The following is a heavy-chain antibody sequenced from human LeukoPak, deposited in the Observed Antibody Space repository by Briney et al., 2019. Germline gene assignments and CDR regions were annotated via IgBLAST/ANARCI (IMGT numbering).Heavy chain of an antibody. CDR2: IKQDGGEK. D-gene: IGHD3-3*01. J-gene: IGHJ4*02. CDR3: ARDNYPIFGVVITLSY. V-gene: IGHV3-7*03. Sequence: GGSLRLSCAVSGFTFSSYWMNWVRQAPGKGLEWVASIKQDGGEKYYVDSVKDRFTISRVNAKNSLYLQMSSLRSEDTAVYYCARDNYPIFGVVITLSYWGQGTLVTVSS. CDR1: GFTFSSYW.